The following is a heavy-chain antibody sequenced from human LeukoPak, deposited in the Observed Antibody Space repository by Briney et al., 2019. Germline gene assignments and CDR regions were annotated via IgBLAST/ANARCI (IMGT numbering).Heavy chain of an antibody. V-gene: IGHV3-21*01. CDR2: ISSSSSYT. J-gene: IGHJ4*02. D-gene: IGHD1-26*01. CDR1: GFTFSSYG. CDR3: ARGPYSGSYNY. Sequence: GGSLRLSCAASGFTFSSYGMHWVRQAPGKGLEWVSSISSSSSYTFYADSVKGRFTISTDNAKNSLYLQMNSLRAEDTAVYYCARGPYSGSYNYWGQGTLVTVSS.